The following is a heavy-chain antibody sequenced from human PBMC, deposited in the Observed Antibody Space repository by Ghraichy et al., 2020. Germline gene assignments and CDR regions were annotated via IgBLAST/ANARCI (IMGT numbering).Heavy chain of an antibody. D-gene: IGHD2-2*02. J-gene: IGHJ6*02. CDR3: ARGGQLLYDYYYYYGMDV. Sequence: ASVKVSCKASGYTFTSYGISWVRQAPGQGLEWMGWISAYNGNTNYAQKLQGRVTMTTDTSTSTAYMELRSLRSDDTAVYYCARGGQLLYDYYYYYGMDVWGQGTTVTVSS. CDR1: GYTFTSYG. CDR2: ISAYNGNT. V-gene: IGHV1-18*01.